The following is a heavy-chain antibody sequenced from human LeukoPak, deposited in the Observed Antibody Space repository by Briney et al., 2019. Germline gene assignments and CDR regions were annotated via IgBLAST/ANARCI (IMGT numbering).Heavy chain of an antibody. Sequence: PGGSLRLSCAASGFMFDDYGMSWVRQAPGKGLEWVSGIHWSGSSTGYADSVKGRFTISRDNAKNSLYLQMNSLRAEDTALYHCARDKGIAAAEGDDAFDMWGQGTMVTVSS. D-gene: IGHD6-13*01. CDR1: GFMFDDYG. J-gene: IGHJ3*02. CDR2: IHWSGSST. CDR3: ARDKGIAAAEGDDAFDM. V-gene: IGHV3-20*01.